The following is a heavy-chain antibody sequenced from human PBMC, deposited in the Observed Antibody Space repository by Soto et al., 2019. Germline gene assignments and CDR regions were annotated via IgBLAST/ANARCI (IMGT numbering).Heavy chain of an antibody. V-gene: IGHV3-23*01. J-gene: IGHJ6*02. Sequence: GFLRLSCAASGFTFRSYSMNWVRQAPGKGLEWVSGISGSGGSTYYADSVKGRFTISRDNSKNTLYLQMNSLRAEDTAVYYCAKDPLGYCTNGVCYGNYYYGMDVWGQGTTVTVSS. D-gene: IGHD2-8*01. CDR2: ISGSGGST. CDR3: AKDPLGYCTNGVCYGNYYYGMDV. CDR1: GFTFRSYS.